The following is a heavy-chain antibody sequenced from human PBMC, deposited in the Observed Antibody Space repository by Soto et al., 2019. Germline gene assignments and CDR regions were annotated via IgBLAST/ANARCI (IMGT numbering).Heavy chain of an antibody. CDR1: GFSLSTTGVG. CDR3: AHRRPDYYDSSGYYDYYFDY. Sequence: QITLKESGPPLVKPTHTLTLTCTFSGFSLSTTGVGVGWIRKPPGKALDWLALIYWNDDKRYSPSLKTRLTITKDTSKNQVVLTMTNMEPVDTATDYCAHRRPDYYDSSGYYDYYFDYWGQGTLVTVSS. CDR2: IYWNDDK. D-gene: IGHD3-22*01. V-gene: IGHV2-5*01. J-gene: IGHJ4*02.